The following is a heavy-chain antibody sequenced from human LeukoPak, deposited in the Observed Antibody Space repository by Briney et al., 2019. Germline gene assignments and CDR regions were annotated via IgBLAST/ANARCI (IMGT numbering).Heavy chain of an antibody. CDR2: INHSGST. CDR1: GGSFSGYY. V-gene: IGHV4-34*01. CDR3: ARTGYDILTGYLFYFDY. J-gene: IGHJ4*02. D-gene: IGHD3-9*01. Sequence: PSETLSLTCAVYGGSFSGYYWSWIRQPPGKGLEWIGEINHSGSTNYNPSLKSRVTISVDTSKNQFSLKLSSVTAADTAVYYCARTGYDILTGYLFYFDYWGQGTLVTVSS.